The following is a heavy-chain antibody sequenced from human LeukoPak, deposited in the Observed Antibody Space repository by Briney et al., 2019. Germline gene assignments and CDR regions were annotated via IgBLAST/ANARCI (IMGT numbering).Heavy chain of an antibody. J-gene: IGHJ4*02. CDR1: GGSFSGYY. Sequence: PSETLSLTCAVYGGSFSGYYWSWIRQPPGKGLEWIGEINHSGSTNYNPSLKSRVTISVDTSKNQFSLKLSSVTAADTGVYYCARVSDTMISFGGGISYFDFWAQGTLVTVSS. CDR2: INHSGST. V-gene: IGHV4-34*01. D-gene: IGHD3-16*02. CDR3: ARVSDTMISFGGGISYFDF.